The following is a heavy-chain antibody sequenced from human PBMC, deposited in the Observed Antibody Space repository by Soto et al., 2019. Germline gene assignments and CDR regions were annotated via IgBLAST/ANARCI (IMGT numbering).Heavy chain of an antibody. J-gene: IGHJ3*02. V-gene: IGHV4-39*01. CDR2: IYYSGST. CDR3: ARGRKYCISTSWQFPCLFDI. CDR1: GGSISSSSYY. D-gene: IGHD2-2*01. Sequence: PSETLSLTCTVSGGSISSSSYYWGWIRQPPGKGLEWIGSIYYSGSTYYNPSPKSRVTISVDTSKNQFSLKLSSVTAADTAVYYCARGRKYCISTSWQFPCLFDIWGQGTMVTVSS.